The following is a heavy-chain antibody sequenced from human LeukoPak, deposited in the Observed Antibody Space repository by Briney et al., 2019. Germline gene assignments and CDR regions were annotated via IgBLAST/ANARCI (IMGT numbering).Heavy chain of an antibody. V-gene: IGHV4-39*07. CDR2: IYYSGST. CDR3: ARNTVSLLNWFDP. J-gene: IGHJ5*02. Sequence: PSETLSFTCTVSGGSISSSSYYWGWIRQPPGKGLEWIGGIYYSGSTYYNPSLKSRVTISVDTSKNQFSLKLSSVTAADTAVYYCARNTVSLLNWFDPWGQGTPVTVSS. D-gene: IGHD4-17*01. CDR1: GGSISSSSYY.